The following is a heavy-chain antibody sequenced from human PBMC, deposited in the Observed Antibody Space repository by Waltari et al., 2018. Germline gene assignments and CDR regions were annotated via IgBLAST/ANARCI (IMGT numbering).Heavy chain of an antibody. D-gene: IGHD1-26*01. CDR1: GGSISSYY. V-gene: IGHV4-59*01. CDR3: ARAGWELLNYYYYYMDV. CDR2: IYYSGST. Sequence: QVQLQESGPGLVKPSETLSLTCTVSGGSISSYYCSWIRQPPGKGLEWIGYIYYSGSTDYNPSLKSRVTISVDTSKNQFSLKLSSVTAADTAVYYCARAGWELLNYYYYYMDVWGKGTTVTISS. J-gene: IGHJ6*03.